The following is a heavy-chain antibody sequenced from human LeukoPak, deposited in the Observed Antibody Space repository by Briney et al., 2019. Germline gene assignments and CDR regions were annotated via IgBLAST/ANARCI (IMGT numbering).Heavy chain of an antibody. CDR3: AKGRSGYDYVWFDP. CDR1: GFTFSTYA. J-gene: IGHJ5*02. CDR2: ISGNGGGT. V-gene: IGHV3-23*01. Sequence: PGGSLSLSSAASGFTFSTYAMSWVRQAPGKGLEWVSAISGNGGGTYYAGSVKGRFTISRDNSKNTLYLQMNSLRAEDTAVYYCAKGRSGYDYVWFDPWGQGTLVTVSS. D-gene: IGHD5-12*01.